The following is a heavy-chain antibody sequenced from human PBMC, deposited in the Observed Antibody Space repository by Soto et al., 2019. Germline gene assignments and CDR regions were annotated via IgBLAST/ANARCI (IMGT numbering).Heavy chain of an antibody. D-gene: IGHD1-26*01. Sequence: GGSLRLSCTASGFTFGDCSMSWVRQAPGKGLEWVGLIRSKAYGGTTQYAASVKGRFTISRDDSKGIAYLQMNSLKTEDTAVYYCTRDGISGAYNWFDPWGQGTLVTVSS. CDR2: IRSKAYGGTT. V-gene: IGHV3-49*04. CDR1: GFTFGDCS. CDR3: TRDGISGAYNWFDP. J-gene: IGHJ5*02.